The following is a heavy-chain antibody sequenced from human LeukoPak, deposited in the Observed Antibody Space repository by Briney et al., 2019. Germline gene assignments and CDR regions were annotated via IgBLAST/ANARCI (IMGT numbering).Heavy chain of an antibody. D-gene: IGHD1-26*01. V-gene: IGHV3-30*04. Sequence: QPGGSLRLSCAASGFSLRSYAMHWVRQAPGKGPEWVAVISYDGSQIYYADSVKGRFTFSRDTSKNTLYLQMNSLRVEDTAVYYCARVASGTYYVIDYWGQGTLVTVSS. CDR1: GFSLRSYA. CDR2: ISYDGSQI. CDR3: ARVASGTYYVIDY. J-gene: IGHJ4*02.